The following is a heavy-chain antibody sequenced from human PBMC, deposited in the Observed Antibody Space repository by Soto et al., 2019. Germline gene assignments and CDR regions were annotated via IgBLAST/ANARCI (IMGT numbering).Heavy chain of an antibody. D-gene: IGHD1-26*01. V-gene: IGHV3-49*03. CDR1: GFTFFDYA. CDR2: IRSKAYGGTT. J-gene: IGHJ4*02. CDR3: TRDTPVGATP. Sequence: GSLRLSCTASGFTFFDYAIIFFRHAPWKGLEWVGFIRSKAYGGTTEYAASVKGRFTISRDDSKSIAYLQMNSLKTEDTAVYYCTRDTPVGATPWGQGTLVTVSS.